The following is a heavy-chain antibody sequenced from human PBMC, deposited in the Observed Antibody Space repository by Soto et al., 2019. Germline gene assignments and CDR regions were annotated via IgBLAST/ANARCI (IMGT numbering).Heavy chain of an antibody. D-gene: IGHD1-26*01. J-gene: IGHJ5*02. CDR2: IYYSGST. V-gene: IGHV4-39*01. Sequence: SETLSLTCNVSGGSISNSNYYWGWIRQPPGKGLEWIGSIYYSGSTYYNPSLKSRATISVDTSKNQFSLKLSSVTAADTAVYYCATQEVGGSYVYTFDPWGQGTLVTVSS. CDR3: ATQEVGGSYVYTFDP. CDR1: GGSISNSNYY.